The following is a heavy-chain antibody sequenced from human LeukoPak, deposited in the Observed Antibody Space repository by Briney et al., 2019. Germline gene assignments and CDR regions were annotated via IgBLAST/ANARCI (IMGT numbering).Heavy chain of an antibody. CDR1: PYTFPCVT. J-gene: IGHJ4*02. D-gene: IGHD4-11*01. Sequence: ASVKVSSKASPYTFPCVTMHRSGPAPGQGLEWMGWINPNSGDTKYAQKFLGRVTMTSDTSISTAYMELSSLRSDDTAVYYCARTTEFDYWGQGTLVTVSS. CDR3: ARTTEFDY. CDR2: INPNSGDT. V-gene: IGHV1-2*02.